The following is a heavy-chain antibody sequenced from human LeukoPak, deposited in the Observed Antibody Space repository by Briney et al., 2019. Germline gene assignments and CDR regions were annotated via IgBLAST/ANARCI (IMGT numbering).Heavy chain of an antibody. CDR2: INPSGGST. D-gene: IGHD3-22*01. J-gene: IGHJ4*02. CDR3: ARGYDSSAYKLPIDS. CDR1: GYSFTSYY. Sequence: AASVKVSCKASGYSFTSYYMHWVRQAPGQGLEWMGIINPSGGSTSYAQKFQGRVTMTRDMSTSTVYMELSSLRSDDTAVYFCARGYDSSAYKLPIDSWGQGTLVSVSS. V-gene: IGHV1-46*01.